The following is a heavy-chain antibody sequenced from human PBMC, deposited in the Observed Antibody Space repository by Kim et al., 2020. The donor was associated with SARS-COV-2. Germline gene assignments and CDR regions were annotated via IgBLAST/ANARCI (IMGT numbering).Heavy chain of an antibody. J-gene: IGHJ6*03. V-gene: IGHV4-34*01. CDR3: ARGTRQWLVRGPYYYYMDV. D-gene: IGHD6-19*01. Sequence: SETLSLTCAVYGGSFSGYYWSWIRQPPGKGLEWIGEINHSGSTNYNPSLKSRVTISVDTSKNQFSLKLSSVTAVDTAVYYCARGTRQWLVRGPYYYYMDVWGEGTTVTVSS. CDR1: GGSFSGYY. CDR2: INHSGST.